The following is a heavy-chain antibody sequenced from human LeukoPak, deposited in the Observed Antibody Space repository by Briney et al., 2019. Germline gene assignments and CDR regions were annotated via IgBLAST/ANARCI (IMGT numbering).Heavy chain of an antibody. CDR2: ISDSGGST. V-gene: IGHV3-64*04. J-gene: IGHJ4*02. CDR1: GFPFSSYA. Sequence: GGSLRLSCSASGFPFSSYAMHWVRQAPGKGLEYVSAISDSGGSTYYADSVKGRFTISRDNSKNTLYLQMNSLRVEDTAVYYCAKGPRASGWTYFDYWGQGTLVTVSS. D-gene: IGHD6-19*01. CDR3: AKGPRASGWTYFDY.